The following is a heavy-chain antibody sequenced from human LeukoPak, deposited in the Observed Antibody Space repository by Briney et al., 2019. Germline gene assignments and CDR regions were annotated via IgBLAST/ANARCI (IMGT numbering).Heavy chain of an antibody. D-gene: IGHD6-13*01. Sequence: GGSLSPSVAASGFTFSGYAMTWVRQAPGKGLEWVSGVGGSDGSTFYADSVKGRFTISRDNSKNTLYLQMNSLRVEDTAVYYCAKVGGGRIAAAGSHYWGQGTLVTVSS. CDR2: VGGSDGST. V-gene: IGHV3-23*01. CDR3: AKVGGGRIAAAGSHY. J-gene: IGHJ4*02. CDR1: GFTFSGYA.